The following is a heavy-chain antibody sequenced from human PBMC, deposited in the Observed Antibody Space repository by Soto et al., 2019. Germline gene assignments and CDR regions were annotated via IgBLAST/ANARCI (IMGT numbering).Heavy chain of an antibody. D-gene: IGHD3-16*01. CDR1: GGSISSYY. V-gene: IGHV4-59*01. J-gene: IGHJ4*02. CDR2: IYYSGST. Sequence: QVQLQESGPGLVKPSETLSLTCTVPGGSISSYYWSWIRQPPGKGLEWIGYIYYSGSTNYNPSLKSRVTISVDTSKNQFSLKLSSVTAADTAVYYCARERGTVGDFDYWGQGTLVTVSS. CDR3: ARERGTVGDFDY.